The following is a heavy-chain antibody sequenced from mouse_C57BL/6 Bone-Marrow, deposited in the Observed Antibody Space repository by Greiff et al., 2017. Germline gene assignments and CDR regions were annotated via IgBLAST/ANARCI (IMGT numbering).Heavy chain of an antibody. CDR2: IYPGSGST. V-gene: IGHV1-55*01. Sequence: QVQLQQPGAELVKPGASVKMSCKASGYTFTSYWITWVKQRPGQGLEWIGDIYPGSGSTNYNEKFKSKATLTVDTSSSTAYMQLSSLTSEDSAVYYCARERIYYYGSSRSWGNYWGQGTTLTVSS. J-gene: IGHJ2*01. CDR1: GYTFTSYW. CDR3: ARERIYYYGSSRSWGNY. D-gene: IGHD1-1*01.